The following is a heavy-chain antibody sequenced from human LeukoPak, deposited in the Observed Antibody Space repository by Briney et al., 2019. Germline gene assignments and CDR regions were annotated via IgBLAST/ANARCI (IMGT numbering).Heavy chain of an antibody. CDR2: MNPNSGNT. D-gene: IGHD2-2*01. CDR3: ARGRVAYCSSTSCSNFDY. Sequence: ASVKVSCKASGYTFTSYDINWVRQATGQGLEWMGWMNPNSGNTGYAQKFQGRVTMTRNTSVSTAYMELSSLRSEDTAVYYCARGRVAYCSSTSCSNFDYWGQGTLVTVSS. CDR1: GYTFTSYD. V-gene: IGHV1-8*02. J-gene: IGHJ4*02.